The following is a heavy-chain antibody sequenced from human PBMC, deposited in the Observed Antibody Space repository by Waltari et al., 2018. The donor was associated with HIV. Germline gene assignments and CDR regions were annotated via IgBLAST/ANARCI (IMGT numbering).Heavy chain of an antibody. D-gene: IGHD2-21*02. Sequence: EVQLVESGGGLIQPGGSLRLSCAASGFSVSRNYISGRGPAPGKGLEWVSVIYSGGSTYYADSVKGRFTISRDNSKNTLYLQMNSLRAEDTAVYYCARGFGCGGGCYYFDYWGQGTLVTVSS. V-gene: IGHV3-53*01. J-gene: IGHJ4*02. CDR1: GFSVSRNY. CDR2: IYSGGST. CDR3: ARGFGCGGGCYYFDY.